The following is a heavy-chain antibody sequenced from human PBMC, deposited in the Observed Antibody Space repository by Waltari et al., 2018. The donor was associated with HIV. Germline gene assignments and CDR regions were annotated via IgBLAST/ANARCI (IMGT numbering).Heavy chain of an antibody. CDR2: IKSEWRST. CDR3: ARDNSERVAVADRDY. D-gene: IGHD6-19*01. V-gene: IGHV3-74*01. J-gene: IGHJ4*02. CDR1: GFTFSRYW. Sequence: EVQLVESGGGLVQPGGSLRLSCAASGFTFSRYWMHWVRHAPGKGLVWGQRIKSEWRSTSYADSGEGRFTISRDNAKNTLYLQMNSLRAEDTAVYYCARDNSERVAVADRDYWGQGTLVTVST.